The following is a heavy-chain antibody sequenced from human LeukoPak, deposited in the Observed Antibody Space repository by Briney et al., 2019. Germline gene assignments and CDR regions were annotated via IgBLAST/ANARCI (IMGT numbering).Heavy chain of an antibody. J-gene: IGHJ5*02. CDR3: ARAAAAGTFRYWFAP. Sequence: GESLKISWKGSGYSFTSFWIGWGRQMPGKGLEWMGIIYPGDSDTRYSPSFQGQVTISADKSTSPAYLQWSSLKASDTAMYYCARAAAAGTFRYWFAPWGQGTLVTVSS. D-gene: IGHD6-13*01. V-gene: IGHV5-51*01. CDR2: IYPGDSDT. CDR1: GYSFTSFW.